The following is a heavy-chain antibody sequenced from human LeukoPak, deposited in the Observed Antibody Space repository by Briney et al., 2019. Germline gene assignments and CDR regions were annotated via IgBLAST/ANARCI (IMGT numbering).Heavy chain of an antibody. D-gene: IGHD6-13*01. Sequence: GGSLRLSCAASGFTFSSYWMSWVRQAPGKGLEWVANIKQDGSEKYYVDSVKGRFTISRDNAKNSLYLQMNSLRAEDTAVYYCAREGPQYSSSWYWGFYLYYFDYWGQGTLVTVSS. CDR3: AREGPQYSSSWYWGFYLYYFDY. V-gene: IGHV3-7*01. CDR2: IKQDGSEK. J-gene: IGHJ4*02. CDR1: GFTFSSYW.